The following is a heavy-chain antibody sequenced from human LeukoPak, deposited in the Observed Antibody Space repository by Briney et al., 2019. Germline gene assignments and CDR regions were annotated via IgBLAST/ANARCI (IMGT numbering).Heavy chain of an antibody. CDR2: IYYDGSNI. J-gene: IGHJ4*02. V-gene: IGHV3-33*01. CDR3: ARDWKTNSFDY. D-gene: IGHD1-1*01. CDR1: EFTFTTYG. Sequence: GGSLRLSCAASEFTFTTYGMHWVRQAPGKGLEWVAFIYYDGSNIYYADYVKGRFTISRDISKNTLYLQMDSLRAEDTAIYYCARDWKTNSFDYWGQGTLVTVSA.